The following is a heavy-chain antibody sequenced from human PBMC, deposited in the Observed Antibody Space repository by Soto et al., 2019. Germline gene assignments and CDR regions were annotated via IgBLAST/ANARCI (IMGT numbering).Heavy chain of an antibody. CDR1: GGSFSGYY. Sequence: PSETLSLTCAVYGGSFSGYYWSWIRQPPGKGLEWIGEINHSGSTNYNPSLKSRVTISVDTSKNQFSLKLSSVTAADTAVYYCARLKNYYDLYYFDYWGQGTLVTVSS. CDR3: ARLKNYYDLYYFDY. D-gene: IGHD3-22*01. J-gene: IGHJ4*02. CDR2: INHSGST. V-gene: IGHV4-34*01.